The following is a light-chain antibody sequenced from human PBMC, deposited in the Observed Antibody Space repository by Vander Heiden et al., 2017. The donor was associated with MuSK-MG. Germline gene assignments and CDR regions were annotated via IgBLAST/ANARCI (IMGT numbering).Light chain of an antibody. Sequence: SSELTQPPSMSVSPGQTASITCSGDKLGDKYACWYQQKPGQSPGLVIYQDSKRTSGIPERFSGSNSGNTATLTMSGTQAMDEADYYCQAWDSSHVVFGGGTKLTVL. CDR2: QDS. CDR3: QAWDSSHVV. CDR1: KLGDKY. J-gene: IGLJ2*01. V-gene: IGLV3-1*01.